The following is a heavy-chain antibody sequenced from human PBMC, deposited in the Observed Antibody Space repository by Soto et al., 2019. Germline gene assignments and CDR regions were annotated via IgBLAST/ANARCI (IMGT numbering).Heavy chain of an antibody. CDR3: ARLQGDCSGGSCPYYYYYDMDV. Sequence: GESLKISCKGSGYSFATNWIGWVRQRPGKGLEWMEIISPDDSDTRYSPSFQGQVTISADKSISTAYLQWSSLKASDTAMYYCARLQGDCSGGSCPYYYYYDMDVWGQGTTVTVSS. V-gene: IGHV5-51*01. J-gene: IGHJ6*02. D-gene: IGHD2-15*01. CDR1: GYSFATNW. CDR2: ISPDDSDT.